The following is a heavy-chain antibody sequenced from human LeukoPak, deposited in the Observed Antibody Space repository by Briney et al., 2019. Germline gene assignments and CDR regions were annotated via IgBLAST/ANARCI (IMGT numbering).Heavy chain of an antibody. CDR1: GGSVSGYY. V-gene: IGHV4-34*01. Sequence: SETLSLTCAVYGGSVSGYYWSWIRQPPGKGLEGIGEINHSGSTNYNPSLKSRVTRSEDPSKNQFSLKLSSVTAGDTAVYYCARAKKKTSLRLYGMDVWGKGTTVTVSS. CDR2: INHSGST. CDR3: ARAKKKTSLRLYGMDV. J-gene: IGHJ6*04.